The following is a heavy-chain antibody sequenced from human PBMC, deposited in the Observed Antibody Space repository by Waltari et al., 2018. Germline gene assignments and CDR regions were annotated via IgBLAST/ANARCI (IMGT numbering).Heavy chain of an antibody. J-gene: IGHJ4*02. D-gene: IGHD2-2*01. CDR2: VFSTGVT. V-gene: IGHV4-59*01. CDR3: ARSPVAPALRSFDI. CDR1: GGSMTNYY. Sequence: QVQLQESGSGLVTPSETLSLTCTVSGGSMTNYYWSWLRQPPGKRLEWIGYVFSTGVTHYHPSLWSRLTISIDTSKNQFSLNLSSVTAAETAMYYCARSPVAPALRSFDIWGQGTLVTVSS.